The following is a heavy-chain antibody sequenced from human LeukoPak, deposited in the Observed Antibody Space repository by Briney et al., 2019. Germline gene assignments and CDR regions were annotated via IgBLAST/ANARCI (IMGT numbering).Heavy chain of an antibody. Sequence: GGSLRLSCAASGFTFSSYGMHWVRQAPGKGLEWVAVIWYDGSNKYYADSVKGRFTISRDNSKNTLYLQMNSLRAEDTAVYYCARDNVHYYFDYWGQGTLVTASS. V-gene: IGHV3-33*01. D-gene: IGHD3-10*02. CDR2: IWYDGSNK. J-gene: IGHJ4*02. CDR3: ARDNVHYYFDY. CDR1: GFTFSSYG.